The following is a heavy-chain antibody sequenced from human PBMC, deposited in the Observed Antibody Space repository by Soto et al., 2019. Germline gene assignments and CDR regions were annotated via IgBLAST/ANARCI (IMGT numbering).Heavy chain of an antibody. CDR3: AKAHCSGGSCYDESQMTNWFDP. V-gene: IGHV3-9*01. CDR1: GFTFDDYA. CDR2: ISWNSGSI. Sequence: GGSLRLSCAASGFTFDDYAMHWVRQAPGKGLEWVSGISWNSGSIGYADSVKGRFTISRDNAKNSLYLQMNSLRAEDTALYYCAKAHCSGGSCYDESQMTNWFDPWGQGTLVTVSS. J-gene: IGHJ5*02. D-gene: IGHD2-15*01.